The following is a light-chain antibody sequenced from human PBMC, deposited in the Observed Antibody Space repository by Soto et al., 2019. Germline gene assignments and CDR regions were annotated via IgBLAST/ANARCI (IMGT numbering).Light chain of an antibody. CDR3: QQYGSSPTT. CDR1: QSVSSSY. V-gene: IGKV3-20*01. Sequence: EIVLTQSPGTLSLSPGERATLSCRASQSVSSSYLAWYQQKPGLAPSLLIYGASSRATGIPNRFSGSGSGTDFTLTISRLEPEDFAEYYCQQYGSSPTTFGPGTKVEI. CDR2: GAS. J-gene: IGKJ1*01.